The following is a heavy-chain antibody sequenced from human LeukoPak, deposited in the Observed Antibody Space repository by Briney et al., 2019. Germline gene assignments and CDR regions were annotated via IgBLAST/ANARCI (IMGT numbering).Heavy chain of an antibody. CDR2: INHSGST. Sequence: SETLSLTCAVYGGSFSGYYRSWIRQPPGKGLEWIGEINHSGSTNYNPSLKSRVTISVDTSKNQFSLKLSSVTAADTAVYYCARDLIGAAAGNDYWGQGTLVTVSS. J-gene: IGHJ4*02. V-gene: IGHV4-34*01. CDR1: GGSFSGYY. CDR3: ARDLIGAAAGNDY. D-gene: IGHD6-13*01.